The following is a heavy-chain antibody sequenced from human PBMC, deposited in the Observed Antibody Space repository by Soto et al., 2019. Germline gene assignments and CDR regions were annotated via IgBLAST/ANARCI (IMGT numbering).Heavy chain of an antibody. CDR1: GFTFSSYA. Sequence: DVQLLESGGGLVQPEGSLRLSCAASGFTFSSYAMGWVRQGPGKGLEWVAVVSIGGSTHYADSVRCRFITSRDHSKNALSLQMNSLTAEDTAVYFCAKRRGAGGHFDYWGQGALVTVSS. J-gene: IGHJ4*02. CDR3: AKRRGAGGHFDY. D-gene: IGHD2-15*01. CDR2: VSIGGST. V-gene: IGHV3-23*01.